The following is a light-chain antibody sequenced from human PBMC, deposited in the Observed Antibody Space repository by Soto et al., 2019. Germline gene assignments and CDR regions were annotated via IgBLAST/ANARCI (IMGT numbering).Light chain of an antibody. Sequence: QSVLTQPPSVSAAPGQKVTISCSGSSSNIGKNYVSWYQQLPGTAPKVLIYENNKRPSGIPDRFSGSKSGTSGTLGITGFQTGDEADYYYGTWDSSLSPGLFVFGTGTKVTVL. CDR3: GTWDSSLSPGLFV. CDR1: SSNIGKNY. CDR2: ENN. V-gene: IGLV1-51*02. J-gene: IGLJ1*01.